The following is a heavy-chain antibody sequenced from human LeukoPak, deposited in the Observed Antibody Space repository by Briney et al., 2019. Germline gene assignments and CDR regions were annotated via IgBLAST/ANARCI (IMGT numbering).Heavy chain of an antibody. D-gene: IGHD3-22*01. CDR1: GYTFTSYG. J-gene: IGHJ4*02. Sequence: ASVKVSCKASGYTFTSYGISWVRQAPGQGLEWMGWISAYNGNTNYAQKFQGRVTITADKSTSTAYMELSSLRSEDTAVYYCARALYYYDLNYWGQGTLVTVSS. V-gene: IGHV1-18*01. CDR2: ISAYNGNT. CDR3: ARALYYYDLNY.